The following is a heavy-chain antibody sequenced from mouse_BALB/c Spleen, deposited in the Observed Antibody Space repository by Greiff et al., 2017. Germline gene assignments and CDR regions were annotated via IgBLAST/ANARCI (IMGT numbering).Heavy chain of an antibody. J-gene: IGHJ2*01. CDR2: IDPANGNT. CDR1: GFNIKDTY. D-gene: IGHD1-1*01. Sequence: VQLKQSGAELVKPGASVKLSCTASGFNIKDTYMHWVKQRPEQGLEWIGRIDPANGNTKYDPKFQGKATITADTSSNTAYLQLSSLTSEDTAVYYCAREAYYGSSYFDYWGQGTTLTVSA. V-gene: IGHV14-3*02. CDR3: AREAYYGSSYFDY.